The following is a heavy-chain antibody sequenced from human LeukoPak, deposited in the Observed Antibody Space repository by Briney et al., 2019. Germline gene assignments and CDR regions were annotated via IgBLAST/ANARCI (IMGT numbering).Heavy chain of an antibody. J-gene: IGHJ4*02. V-gene: IGHV3-23*01. D-gene: IGHD4-23*01. CDR3: AKGPHGGNAGY. Sequence: GGSLRLSCAASGFDLWRYAMSWVRQAPGKGLEWVADISDGGDGTHYADSVQGRFTISRDNSKNTLYLQMNSLRAEDTAVYYCAKGPHGGNAGYWGQGTLVTVSS. CDR1: GFDLWRYA. CDR2: ISDGGDGT.